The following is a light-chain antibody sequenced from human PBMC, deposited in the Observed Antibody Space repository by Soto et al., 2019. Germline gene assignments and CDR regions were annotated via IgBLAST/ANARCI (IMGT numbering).Light chain of an antibody. CDR2: AAS. J-gene: IGKJ5*01. Sequence: DIQMTQSPSSLSASVGDRVTITCRASQGISNFLAWYQQKPGKVPQLLISAASTLQSVVPSRFSGSGSGPGFTLTITSLQPEDVATYYCQKYSSVITFGQGTRLEIK. V-gene: IGKV1-27*01. CDR1: QGISNF. CDR3: QKYSSVIT.